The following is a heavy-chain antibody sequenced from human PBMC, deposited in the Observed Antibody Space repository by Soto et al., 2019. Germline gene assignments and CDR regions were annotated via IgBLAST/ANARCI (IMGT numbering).Heavy chain of an antibody. Sequence: GVSLRLSCVASGFTFSRYWMHWVRQAPGKGLVWVARINGEATETAYADSVKGRFTISRDNSNNIFFLHMNSLRAEDTAVYYCARDSVADLNGWGQGTLVTASS. J-gene: IGHJ4*02. CDR2: INGEATET. CDR3: ARDSVADLNG. V-gene: IGHV3-74*01. D-gene: IGHD6-19*01. CDR1: GFTFSRYW.